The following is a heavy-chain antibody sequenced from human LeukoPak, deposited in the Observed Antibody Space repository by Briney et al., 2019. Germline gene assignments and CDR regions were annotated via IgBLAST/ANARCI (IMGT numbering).Heavy chain of an antibody. J-gene: IGHJ4*02. Sequence: GASVKVSCKASGYTFTSYGISWVRQAPGQGLEWMGWISAYDGNTNYAQKLQGRVTMTTDTSTSTAYMELRSLRSDDTAVYYCARVKNTLTYYDFWSGYMYYFDYWGQGTLVTVSS. CDR3: ARVKNTLTYYDFWSGYMYYFDY. CDR2: ISAYDGNT. V-gene: IGHV1-18*01. D-gene: IGHD3-3*01. CDR1: GYTFTSYG.